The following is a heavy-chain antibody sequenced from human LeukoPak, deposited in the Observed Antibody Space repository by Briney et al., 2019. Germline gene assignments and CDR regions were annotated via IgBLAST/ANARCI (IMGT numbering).Heavy chain of an antibody. CDR2: IRHDGSNE. D-gene: IGHD3-10*01. V-gene: IGHV3-30*02. Sequence: PGGSLRLSCVGSGFTFSSYGMHRVRQAAGKGLEWVAFIRHDGSNEYYADSVKGRFTVSRDNSKNTLFLQMNSLRVEEMAVYYCAKEVHPYDSGNYYFDYWGRGTLVTVSS. CDR1: GFTFSSYG. J-gene: IGHJ4*02. CDR3: AKEVHPYDSGNYYFDY.